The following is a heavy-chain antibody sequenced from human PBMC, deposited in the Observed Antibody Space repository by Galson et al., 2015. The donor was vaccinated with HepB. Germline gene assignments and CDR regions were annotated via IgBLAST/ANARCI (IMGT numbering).Heavy chain of an antibody. CDR2: IVVDSGDT. J-gene: IGHJ5*02. D-gene: IGHD2-2*02. CDR3: AADRYLADEDLDL. V-gene: IGHV1-58*01. Sequence: SVKVSCKASGFTFTNSDVQWVRQARGQRLEWMGWIVVDSGDTIYSQKFQDRVTITRDMPTNTAFMELSSLRAEDSAIYYCAADRYLADEDLDLWGQGTLVTVSS. CDR1: GFTFTNSD.